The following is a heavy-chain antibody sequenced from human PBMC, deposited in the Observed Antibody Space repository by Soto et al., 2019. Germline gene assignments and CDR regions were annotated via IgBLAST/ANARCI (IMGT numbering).Heavy chain of an antibody. J-gene: IGHJ4*02. CDR1: GFTFSSYA. V-gene: IGHV3-23*01. CDR3: AKDWYFGSTIFGLMFYY. CDR2: ISGSGGST. D-gene: IGHD3-3*01. Sequence: GGSLRLSCAASGFTFSSYAMSWVRPAPGKGLEWVSAISGSGGSTNYADSVKGRFTISRDNSKNTLYLQMNSLRAADTAVYYCAKDWYFGSTIFGLMFYYWGQGTLVTVSS.